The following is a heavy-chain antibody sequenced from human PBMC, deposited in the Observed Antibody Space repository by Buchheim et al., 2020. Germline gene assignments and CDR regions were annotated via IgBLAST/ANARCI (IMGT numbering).Heavy chain of an antibody. V-gene: IGHV2-5*02. CDR3: AHKRVAFYGSGSHYPVIDY. CDR1: GFSLSTSGVG. J-gene: IGHJ4*02. Sequence: QITLKESGPTLVKPTQTLTLTCTFSGFSLSTSGVGVGWIRQPPGKALEWLALIYWDDDKRYSPSLKSRLTITKATSEHQVVLTVTNMDPVDTATYYCAHKRVAFYGSGSHYPVIDYWGQGTL. D-gene: IGHD3-10*01. CDR2: IYWDDDK.